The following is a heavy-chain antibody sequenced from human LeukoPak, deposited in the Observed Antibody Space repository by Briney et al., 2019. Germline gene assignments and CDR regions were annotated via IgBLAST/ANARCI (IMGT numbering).Heavy chain of an antibody. CDR2: IFPSGGEI. CDR3: ATYRQVLLPFES. V-gene: IGHV3-23*01. CDR1: GFTFSTFA. J-gene: IGHJ4*02. D-gene: IGHD5-18*01. Sequence: TGGSLRLSCAASGFTFSTFAMTWVRQPPGKGLEWVSSIFPSGGEIHYADSVRGRFTISRDNSKSILSLQMNSLRAEDTAIYYCATYRQVLLPFESWGQGTLVTVSS.